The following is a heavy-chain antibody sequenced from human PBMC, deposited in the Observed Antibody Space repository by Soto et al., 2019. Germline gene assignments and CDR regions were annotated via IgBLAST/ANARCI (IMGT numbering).Heavy chain of an antibody. CDR3: ARIDSSGWTAWAFDI. D-gene: IGHD6-19*01. Sequence: SGPTLVNPTQTLTLTCTFSGFSLITSGMCVSWIRQPPGKALEWLALIDWDDDKYYSTSLKTRLTISKDTSKNQVVLTMTNMDPVDTATYYCARIDSSGWTAWAFDIWGQGTMVTVSS. J-gene: IGHJ3*02. CDR2: IDWDDDK. CDR1: GFSLITSGMC. V-gene: IGHV2-70*01.